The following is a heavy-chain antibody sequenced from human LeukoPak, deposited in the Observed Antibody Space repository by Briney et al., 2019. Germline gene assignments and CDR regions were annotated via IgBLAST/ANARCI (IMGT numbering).Heavy chain of an antibody. D-gene: IGHD3-10*01. V-gene: IGHV4-38-2*02. J-gene: IGHJ6*03. CDR1: GYSISSGNY. CDR2: ISYSGNA. Sequence: PSETLSLTCTVSGYSISSGNYWAWIRQPPGKGLESIGFISYSGNAYYHSSLKSRVTISVDTSKNQFSLKLSSVTASDTAVYYCARRFTLVRGVIGDYKDVWGKGTTVTISS. CDR3: ARRFTLVRGVIGDYKDV.